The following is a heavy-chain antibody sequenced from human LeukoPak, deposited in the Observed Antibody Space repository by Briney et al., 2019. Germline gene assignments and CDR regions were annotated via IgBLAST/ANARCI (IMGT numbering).Heavy chain of an antibody. J-gene: IGHJ4*02. CDR2: IDSSGSYT. V-gene: IGHV3-23*01. CDR1: GFAFGNYA. Sequence: GGSLRLSCAASGFAFGNYAMGWVRQAPGKGLEWVSSIDSSGSYTPSADSVKGRSSISRDNSENTVYLQMNSLRAEDTAVYSCAKISTVTANFDHWGQGTLVTVSS. CDR3: AKISTVTANFDH. D-gene: IGHD4-17*01.